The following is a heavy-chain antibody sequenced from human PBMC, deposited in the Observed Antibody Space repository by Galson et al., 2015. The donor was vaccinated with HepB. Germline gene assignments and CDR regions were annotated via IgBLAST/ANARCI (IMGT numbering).Heavy chain of an antibody. CDR2: INPNSGGT. Sequence: SVKVSCKASGYTFTGYYMHWVRQAPGQGLEWMGRINPNSGGTNYAQKFQGRVTMTRDTSISTAYMELSRLRSDDTAVYYCARAYGGFYYDSSGYSSWGQGTLVTVSS. J-gene: IGHJ5*02. CDR1: GYTFTGYY. D-gene: IGHD3-22*01. CDR3: ARAYGGFYYDSSGYSS. V-gene: IGHV1-2*06.